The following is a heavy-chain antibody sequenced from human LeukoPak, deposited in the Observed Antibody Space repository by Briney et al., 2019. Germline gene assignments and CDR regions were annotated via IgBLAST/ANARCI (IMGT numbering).Heavy chain of an antibody. J-gene: IGHJ1*01. V-gene: IGHV3-30*02. CDR2: IRYDGSNK. CDR3: AKGATTAEYFQH. CDR1: GFTFSSYG. D-gene: IGHD1-26*01. Sequence: PGGSLRLSCAASGFTFSSYGMHWVRQAPGKGLEWVAFIRYDGSNKYYADSVKGRFTISRDNSKNTLYLQMNSLRAEDTAVYYCAKGATTAEYFQHWGQGTLVTVSS.